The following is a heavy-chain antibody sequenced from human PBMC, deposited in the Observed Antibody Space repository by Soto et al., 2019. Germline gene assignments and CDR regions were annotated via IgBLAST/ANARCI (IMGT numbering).Heavy chain of an antibody. J-gene: IGHJ4*02. CDR2: IYWDDYK. CDR3: VHKGGGDRILDY. Sequence: QITLKESGPALVKPTQTLTLTCTFSGFSLSTSGVGVGWIRQPPGEALEWLALIYWDDYKHFSPSLESRLTITKDTSKNQVVPTITNMDPVDTATYYCVHKGGGDRILDYWGQGTLVTDSS. D-gene: IGHD3-16*01. CDR1: GFSLSTSGVG. V-gene: IGHV2-5*02.